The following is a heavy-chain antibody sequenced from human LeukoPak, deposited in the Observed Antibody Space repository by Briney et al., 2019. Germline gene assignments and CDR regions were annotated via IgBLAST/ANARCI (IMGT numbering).Heavy chain of an antibody. V-gene: IGHV4-30-2*01. Sequence: PSQTLSLTCTVSGGSISSGGYYWSWIRQPPGKGLEWIGYIYHSGSTYYNPSLKSRVTISVDRPKNQFSLKLSSVTAADTAVYYCARDQYATFDYWGQGTLVTVSS. CDR1: GGSISSGGYY. CDR2: IYHSGST. CDR3: ARDQYATFDY. J-gene: IGHJ4*02.